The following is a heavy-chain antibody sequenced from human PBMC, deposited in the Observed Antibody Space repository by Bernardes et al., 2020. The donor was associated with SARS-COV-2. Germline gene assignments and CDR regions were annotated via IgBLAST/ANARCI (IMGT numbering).Heavy chain of an antibody. D-gene: IGHD6-19*01. V-gene: IGHV1-2*02. J-gene: IGHJ4*03. CDR3: ARAVDQTDFDY. CDR1: GYTFTGYY. CDR2: INPDSGDT. Sequence: ASVKVSCEASGYTFTGYYLHWVRQAPGQGLEWMGWINPDSGDTNYAQKFQGRVTMTRDTSISTAYMELRRLRSDDTAVYYCARAVDQTDFDYWGQGTMVTVSS.